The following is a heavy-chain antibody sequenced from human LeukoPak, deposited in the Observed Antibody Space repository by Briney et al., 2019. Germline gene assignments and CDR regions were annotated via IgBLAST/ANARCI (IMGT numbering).Heavy chain of an antibody. V-gene: IGHV1-46*01. J-gene: IGHJ4*02. Sequence: ASVKVSFKASGYTFTSYYMHWVRQAPGQGLEWMGIINPSGGSTSYAQKFQGRVTMTRDTSTSTVYMELSSLRSEDTAVYYCAMQWLVLGAIDYWGQGTLVTVSS. CDR3: AMQWLVLGAIDY. CDR1: GYTFTSYY. CDR2: INPSGGST. D-gene: IGHD6-19*01.